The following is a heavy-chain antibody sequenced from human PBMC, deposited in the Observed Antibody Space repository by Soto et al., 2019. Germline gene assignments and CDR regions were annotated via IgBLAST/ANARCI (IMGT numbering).Heavy chain of an antibody. J-gene: IGHJ4*02. CDR1: GGSISSSIYY. D-gene: IGHD6-13*01. Sequence: SETLSLTCTVSGGSISSSIYYWGWIRQPPGKGLEWIGSIYYSGSTYYNPSLKSRVTISVDTSKNQFSLKLSSVTAADTAVYYCARLQQQLETYYFDYWGQGTLVTVSS. CDR3: ARLQQQLETYYFDY. CDR2: IYYSGST. V-gene: IGHV4-39*01.